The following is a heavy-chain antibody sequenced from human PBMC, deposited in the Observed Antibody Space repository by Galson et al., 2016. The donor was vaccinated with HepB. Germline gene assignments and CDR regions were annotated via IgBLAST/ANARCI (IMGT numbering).Heavy chain of an antibody. CDR1: GGSINKYDW. Sequence: SETLSLTCAVSGGSINKYDWWSWVRQPPGKGLEWIGEIYESGTTNYNVSLRSRVTISVDKSRNQFSLKMNSVTAADTAVYYCARLITRYCSASTCSDHDINWFDHWGQGTLVTVSS. CDR2: IYESGTT. V-gene: IGHV4-4*02. D-gene: IGHD2-15*01. CDR3: ARLITRYCSASTCSDHDINWFDH. J-gene: IGHJ5*02.